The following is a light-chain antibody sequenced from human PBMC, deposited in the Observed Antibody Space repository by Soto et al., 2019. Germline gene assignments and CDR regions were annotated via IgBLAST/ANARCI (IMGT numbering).Light chain of an antibody. CDR1: QGISSY. CDR3: QQYYSYPRT. CDR2: AAS. J-gene: IGKJ5*01. V-gene: IGKV1-8*01. Sequence: AILMTQSPSSLSASTGDIFTISCRASQGISSYLAWYQQKPGKAPKLLIYAASTLQSGVPSRFSGSGSGTDFTLTISCLQSEDFATYYCQQYYSYPRTFGQGTRLEIK.